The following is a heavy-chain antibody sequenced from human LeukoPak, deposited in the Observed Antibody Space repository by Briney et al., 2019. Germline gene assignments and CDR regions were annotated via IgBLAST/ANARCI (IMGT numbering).Heavy chain of an antibody. CDR1: GGSTSSGGYS. V-gene: IGHV4-30-2*01. J-gene: IGHJ4*02. D-gene: IGHD3-22*01. Sequence: SETLSLTCAVSGGSTSSGGYSWSWIRQPPGKGLEWIGYIYHSGSTYYNPSLKSRVTISVDRSKNQFSLKLSSVTAADTAVYYCARVRDSGYYFGYFDYWGQGTLVTVSS. CDR2: IYHSGST. CDR3: ARVRDSGYYFGYFDY.